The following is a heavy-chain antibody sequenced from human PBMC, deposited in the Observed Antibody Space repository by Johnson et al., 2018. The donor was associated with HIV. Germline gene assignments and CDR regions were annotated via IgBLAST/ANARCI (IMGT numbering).Heavy chain of an antibody. D-gene: IGHD2-15*01. CDR1: GFTFSNFG. Sequence: VQLVESGGGVVQPGGSLRLSCAASGFTFSNFGIHWVRQAPGKGPEWVSGINWNGGSTGYADSVKGRFTISRDNAKNSLYLQMNSLKTEDTAVYYCTTGEQGSGAFDIWGQGTMVNVSS. J-gene: IGHJ3*02. CDR2: INWNGGST. V-gene: IGHV3-20*04. CDR3: TTGEQGSGAFDI.